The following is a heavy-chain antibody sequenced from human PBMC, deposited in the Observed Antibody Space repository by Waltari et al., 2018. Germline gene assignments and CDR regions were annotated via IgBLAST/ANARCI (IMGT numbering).Heavy chain of an antibody. CDR3: ARVATKTYSSPVPGRPYYYGMDV. CDR2: INSEGSSR. V-gene: IGHV3-74*01. Sequence: EEQLVESGGGLAQPGESLRLSFAASGFTFIRYWMDWVRQAPGRGLVWVSRINSEGSSRTYADSVKGRFTISRDNAKNTLYVQMNRLRAEDTAVYYCARVATKTYSSPVPGRPYYYGMDVWGQGTTVTVSS. J-gene: IGHJ6*02. D-gene: IGHD3-22*01. CDR1: GFTFIRYW.